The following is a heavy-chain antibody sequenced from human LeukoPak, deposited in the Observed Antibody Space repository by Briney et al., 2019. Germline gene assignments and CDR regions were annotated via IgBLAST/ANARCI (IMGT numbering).Heavy chain of an antibody. V-gene: IGHV4-39*07. CDR3: ARRDYAAWFDP. Sequence: PSEPLSLTYSVSDDSITSRAYYCPWLRQPPGNGLERIGSVYYSGSIKYNPSLKGRVSISRDMSKNQFSLNLNSVNATDTAVYYCARRDYAAWFDPWGQGTLVTVSS. CDR2: VYYSGSI. D-gene: IGHD4/OR15-4a*01. CDR1: DDSITSRAYY. J-gene: IGHJ5*02.